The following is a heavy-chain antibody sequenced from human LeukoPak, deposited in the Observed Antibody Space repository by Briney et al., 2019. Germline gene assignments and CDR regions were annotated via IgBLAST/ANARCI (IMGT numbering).Heavy chain of an antibody. CDR3: AKECDYSPGHKFDL. V-gene: IGHV3-23*01. D-gene: IGHD3-10*01. Sequence: GGSLRLSCAASGFTFNNYLMSWVRQAPGKGLEWVSVLFTGGGRTLYADSVKGRFTISGDTSRTTLYLQMNGLRAEDTAVYYCAKECDYSPGHKFDLWGQGPLVTVSS. CDR1: GFTFNNYL. J-gene: IGHJ4*02. CDR2: LFTGGGRT.